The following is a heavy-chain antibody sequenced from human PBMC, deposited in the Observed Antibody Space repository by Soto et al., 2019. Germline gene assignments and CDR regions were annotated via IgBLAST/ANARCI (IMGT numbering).Heavy chain of an antibody. CDR2: ISWDGSRT. CDR3: AAVDYGDYPNWFDP. V-gene: IGHV3-43*01. D-gene: IGHD4-17*01. J-gene: IGHJ5*02. CDR1: GFKFDDYS. Sequence: VQLVESGGAVVHPGGSLRLSCAASGFKFDDYSMHWVRQTPAKRLEWVSLISWDGSRTNYADSVRGRFTISRDSSKNSLYLQMNSLRTEDTGMYYCAAVDYGDYPNWFDPWGQGTLVTVSS.